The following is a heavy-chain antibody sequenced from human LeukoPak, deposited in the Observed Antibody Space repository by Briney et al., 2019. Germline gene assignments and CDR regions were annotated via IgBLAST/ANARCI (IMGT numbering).Heavy chain of an antibody. CDR1: GFTVSSNY. D-gene: IGHD5-24*01. CDR3: AREGKWLQLRYFDY. CDR2: IHTGGST. V-gene: IGHV3-53*01. Sequence: GGSLTLSCAASGFTVSSNYMSRVRQAPGKGLEWVSVIHTGGSTYYADSVKGRFTISRDTSNNTLYLQMNSLRAEDTAVYYCAREGKWLQLRYFDYWGQGTLVTVSS. J-gene: IGHJ4*02.